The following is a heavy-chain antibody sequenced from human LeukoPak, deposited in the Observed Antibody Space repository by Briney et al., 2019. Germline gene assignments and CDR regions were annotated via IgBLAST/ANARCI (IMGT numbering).Heavy chain of an antibody. CDR3: AKGHYDGDHPHYDGGSVDS. V-gene: IGHV1-2*02. J-gene: IGHJ4*02. CDR2: INPKSGGRDT. Sequence: ASVKVSCKALEYTFTDYYIHWVRQAPGQGLEWMGWINPKSGGRDTNYAQRFRGRVTMTTDTSISTAYMELSRLRSDDTAVYFCAKGHYDGDHPHYDGGSVDSWGQGTHITVSS. D-gene: IGHD2-21*01. CDR1: EYTFTDYY.